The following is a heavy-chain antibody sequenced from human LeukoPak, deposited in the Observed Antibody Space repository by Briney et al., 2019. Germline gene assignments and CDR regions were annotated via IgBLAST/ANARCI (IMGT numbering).Heavy chain of an antibody. CDR3: ARGPYSGSYSNWFDP. V-gene: IGHV3-11*01. CDR2: ISSSGSDI. Sequence: GGSLRLSCAAPGFTFSDYYMSWIRQAPGKGLEWFSYISSSGSDIYYADSVKGRFTISRDNAKNSLYLQMSSLRAEDTAVYYCARGPYSGSYSNWFDPWGQGTLVTVSS. D-gene: IGHD1-26*01. CDR1: GFTFSDYY. J-gene: IGHJ5*02.